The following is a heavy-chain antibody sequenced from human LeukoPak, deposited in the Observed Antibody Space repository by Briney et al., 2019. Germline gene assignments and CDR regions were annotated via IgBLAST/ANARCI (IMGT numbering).Heavy chain of an antibody. CDR3: ERGQLRLSN. Sequence: SETLSLTCAVYGGSFNGYYWTWIRQPPGKGLEWIGEINHSGGTDYNPSLKSRVTISVDTSKNQFSLKLNSVTAADTAVYYCERGQLRLSNWGQGSLVIVSS. J-gene: IGHJ4*02. D-gene: IGHD2-2*01. V-gene: IGHV4-34*01. CDR1: GGSFNGYY. CDR2: INHSGGT.